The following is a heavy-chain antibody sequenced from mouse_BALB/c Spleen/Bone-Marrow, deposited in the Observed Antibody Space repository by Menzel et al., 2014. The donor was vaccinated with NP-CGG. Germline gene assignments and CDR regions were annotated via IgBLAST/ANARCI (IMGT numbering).Heavy chain of an antibody. D-gene: IGHD2-3*01. CDR2: IWSGGST. Sequence: VKLVESGPGLVQPSQSLSITCTVSGFSLTSYGVHWVRQSPGKGLEWLGVIWSGGSTDYNAAFISRLSISKDNSKSXVFFKMNSLQANDTAIYYCATDGYYVRFAYWGQGTLVTVSA. CDR3: ATDGYYVRFAY. J-gene: IGHJ3*01. CDR1: GFSLTSYG. V-gene: IGHV2-2*02.